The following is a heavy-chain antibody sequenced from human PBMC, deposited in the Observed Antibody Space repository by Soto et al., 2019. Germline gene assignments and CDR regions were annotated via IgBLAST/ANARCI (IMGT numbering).Heavy chain of an antibody. D-gene: IGHD3-16*01. CDR2: IPSDGSNK. CDR1: GFTFSAYG. J-gene: IGHJ5*02. V-gene: IGHV3-30*18. CDR3: AKDFHPSQSYALYNWFAP. Sequence: QVQLVESGGGVVQPGRSLRLSCAASGFTFSAYGMFWVRQPPGKGLAWVAAIPSDGSNKYYADSVKGRFTISRDNSKNTLFLPMDSLRPEETAVYYCAKDFHPSQSYALYNWFAPWGQGTRVTVSS.